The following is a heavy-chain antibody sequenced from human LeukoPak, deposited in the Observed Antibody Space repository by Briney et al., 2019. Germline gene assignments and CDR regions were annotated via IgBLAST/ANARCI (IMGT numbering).Heavy chain of an antibody. J-gene: IGHJ4*02. CDR1: GGSISSSSYY. Sequence: SETLSLTCTVSGGSISSSSYYWGWIRQPPGKGLEWIGSIYYSGSTYYNPSLKSRVTISVDTSKNQFSLKLSSVTAADTAVYYCAREGGFYRPLDYSGQGTLVTVSS. CDR3: AREGGFYRPLDY. V-gene: IGHV4-39*02. D-gene: IGHD3-3*01. CDR2: IYYSGST.